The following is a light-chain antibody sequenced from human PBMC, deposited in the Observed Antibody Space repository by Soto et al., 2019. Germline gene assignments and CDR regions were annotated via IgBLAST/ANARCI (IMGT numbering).Light chain of an antibody. J-gene: IGLJ1*01. CDR3: IAYAVSTSYV. CDR1: SSDVGAYKF. CDR2: EVS. V-gene: IGLV2-8*01. Sequence: QSALTQPPSASGSPGQSVTLSCTGTSSDVGAYKFVSWYQQHPGKAPKLIIYEVSKRPSGVPDRFSGSKSGNTASLTVSGLQAEDEADYYCIAYAVSTSYVFGTGTQLTVL.